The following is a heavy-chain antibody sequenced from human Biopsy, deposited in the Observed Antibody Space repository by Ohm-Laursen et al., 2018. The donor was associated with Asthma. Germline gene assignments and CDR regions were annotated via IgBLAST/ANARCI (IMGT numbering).Heavy chain of an antibody. CDR2: ISFDGSNK. CDR3: AKDVFPGWELRRGPDY. D-gene: IGHD1-26*01. Sequence: SLRLSCTAPGFTFSNYGMHWVRQAPGKGLDWVAVISFDGSNKNYTDSVKGRFTISRDNSRNTLHLKMNSLRAEDTAVYYCAKDVFPGWELRRGPDYWGQGTLVTVSS. V-gene: IGHV3-30*18. CDR1: GFTFSNYG. J-gene: IGHJ4*02.